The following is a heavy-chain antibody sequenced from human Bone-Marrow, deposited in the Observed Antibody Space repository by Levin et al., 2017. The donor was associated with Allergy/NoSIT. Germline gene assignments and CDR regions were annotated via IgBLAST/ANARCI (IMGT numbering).Heavy chain of an antibody. Sequence: GGSLRLSCAASGFIFSSYAMHWVRQAPGKGLEWVAVISNDENNKYYADSVKGRFTISRDTSRDTLYLQMNSLRAEDTAVYYCARGRVESSSNYMDVWGKGTTVTVSS. V-gene: IGHV3-30-3*01. CDR1: GFIFSSYA. CDR2: ISNDENNK. J-gene: IGHJ6*03. CDR3: ARGRVESSSNYMDV. D-gene: IGHD6-13*01.